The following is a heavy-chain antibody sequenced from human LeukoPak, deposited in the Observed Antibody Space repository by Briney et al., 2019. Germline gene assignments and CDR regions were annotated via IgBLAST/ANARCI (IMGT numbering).Heavy chain of an antibody. CDR2: IYYSGST. J-gene: IGHJ4*02. V-gene: IGHV4-39*01. CDR1: GGSTSSSSYY. CDR3: ARPGHYDILTGYYTFDY. Sequence: SETLSLTCTASGGSTSSSSYYWGWIRQPPGKGLEWIGSIYYSGSTYYNPSLKSRVTISVDTSKNQFSLKLSSVTAADTAVYYCARPGHYDILTGYYTFDYWGQGTLVTVSS. D-gene: IGHD3-9*01.